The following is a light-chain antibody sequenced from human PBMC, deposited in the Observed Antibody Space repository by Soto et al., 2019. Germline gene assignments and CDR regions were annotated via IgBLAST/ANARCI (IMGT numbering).Light chain of an antibody. CDR2: NNN. Sequence: QSVLTQPPSASGTPGQRVTSSCSGSSSNIGSHVVYWYQQLAGTAPKLLMYNNNQRPSGVPDRSSGSKSGTSASLAISGLQSEDEADYYCAVWDDSLDGWVFGGGTKVTVL. CDR1: SSNIGSHV. V-gene: IGLV1-44*01. CDR3: AVWDDSLDGWV. J-gene: IGLJ3*02.